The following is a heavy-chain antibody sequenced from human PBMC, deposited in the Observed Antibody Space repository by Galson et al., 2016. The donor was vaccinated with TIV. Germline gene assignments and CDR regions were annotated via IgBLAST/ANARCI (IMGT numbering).Heavy chain of an antibody. V-gene: IGHV3-48*03. CDR1: GFIFNNYE. Sequence: SLRLSCAASGFIFNNYEMNWVRQGPGKGLEWVSHISRSDTTIYYADSVKGRFTISRDNAKNSLYLQMNSLRAEDTAVYYCARELADNSDYYPTPFDFWGQGTLVTVSS. CDR2: ISRSDTTI. CDR3: ARELADNSDYYPTPFDF. D-gene: IGHD3-22*01. J-gene: IGHJ4*02.